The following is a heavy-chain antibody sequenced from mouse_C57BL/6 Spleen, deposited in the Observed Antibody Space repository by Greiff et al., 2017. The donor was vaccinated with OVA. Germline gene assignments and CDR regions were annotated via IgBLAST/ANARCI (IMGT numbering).Heavy chain of an antibody. CDR1: GYAFSSSW. J-gene: IGHJ3*01. V-gene: IGHV1-82*01. CDR3: ASSVYGSSYVFAY. D-gene: IGHD1-1*01. Sequence: VQLQQSGPELVKPGASVKISCKASGYAFSSSWMNWVKQRPGKGLEWIGRIYPGDGDTNYNGKFKGKATLTADKSSSTAYMQLSSLTSEDSAVYFCASSVYGSSYVFAYWGQGTLVTVSA. CDR2: IYPGDGDT.